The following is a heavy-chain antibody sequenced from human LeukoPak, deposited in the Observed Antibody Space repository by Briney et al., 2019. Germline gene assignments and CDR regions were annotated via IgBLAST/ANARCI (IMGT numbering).Heavy chain of an antibody. Sequence: PGGSLRLSCAASGFTFRDSGMHWVRQVPGKGLAWLAFIRFDGKNQYYADSVKGRFTISRDNSKNTLYLEMSSLRAEDTAVYYCARDDYYDSSGLWGQGTLVTVSS. J-gene: IGHJ4*02. CDR2: IRFDGKNQ. CDR1: GFTFRDSG. V-gene: IGHV3-30*02. D-gene: IGHD3-22*01. CDR3: ARDDYYDSSGL.